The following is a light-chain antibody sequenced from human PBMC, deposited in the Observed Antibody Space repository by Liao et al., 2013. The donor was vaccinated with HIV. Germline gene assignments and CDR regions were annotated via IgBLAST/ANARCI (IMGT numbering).Light chain of an antibody. Sequence: SYELTQPPSVSVSPGQTARITCSGDALPKQYAYWYQQKPGQAPVVVIYYDDDRPSGIPERFSASNSGNTATLTISRVEAGDEADFYCQVWDSSGDHPVFGGGTKLTVL. J-gene: IGLJ3*02. CDR1: ALPKQY. CDR3: QVWDSSGDHPV. CDR2: YDD. V-gene: IGLV3-21*01.